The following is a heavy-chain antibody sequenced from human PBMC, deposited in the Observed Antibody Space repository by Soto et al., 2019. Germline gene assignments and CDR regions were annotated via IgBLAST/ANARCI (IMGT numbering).Heavy chain of an antibody. CDR3: AKGVVVVVAASDY. V-gene: IGHV3-23*01. CDR1: GFTFSSYA. J-gene: IGHJ4*02. CDR2: ISGSGGST. Sequence: GGSLRLSCAASGFTFSSYAMSWVRQAPGKGLEWISAISGSGGSTYYADSVKGRFTISRDNSKNKLYLQMNSLRAVDTAVYYCAKGVVVVVAASDYWGQGTLVTVSS. D-gene: IGHD2-15*01.